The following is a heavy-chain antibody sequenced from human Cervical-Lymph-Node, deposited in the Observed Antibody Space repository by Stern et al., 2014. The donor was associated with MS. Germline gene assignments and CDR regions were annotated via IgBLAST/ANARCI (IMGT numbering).Heavy chain of an antibody. CDR2: IYYGGST. CDR3: ARDGYSSTEYYIEH. V-gene: IGHV4-61*01. D-gene: IGHD6-19*01. J-gene: IGHJ4*02. Sequence: QVQLQESGPGLVKPSETLSLTCTVSGGSVSRRSYYWSWIRQPPGRGLEWIGFIYYGGSTNYNPSLKSRVTISEDTSKNQFSLKLSSVTAADTAVYYCARDGYSSTEYYIEHWGQGILVTVSS. CDR1: GGSVSRRSYY.